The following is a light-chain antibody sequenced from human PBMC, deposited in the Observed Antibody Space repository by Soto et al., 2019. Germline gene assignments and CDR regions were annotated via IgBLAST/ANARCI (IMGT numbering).Light chain of an antibody. Sequence: DIQMTQSPSTLSASVGDRVTITCRASQSISSWLAWYQQKPGKAPKLLIYDASSLESGVPSRFSGSGSGTEFTLTISSLQPDDFATYYYQQYNSYSLTFGQGNKVEIK. CDR1: QSISSW. CDR2: DAS. V-gene: IGKV1-5*01. J-gene: IGKJ1*01. CDR3: QQYNSYSLT.